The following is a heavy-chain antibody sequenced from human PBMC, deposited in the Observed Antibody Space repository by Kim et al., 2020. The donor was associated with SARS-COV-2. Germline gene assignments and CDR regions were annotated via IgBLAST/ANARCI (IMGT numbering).Heavy chain of an antibody. J-gene: IGHJ4*02. CDR2: IYYSGST. V-gene: IGHV4-31*03. CDR3: ARELVRGVIPGGTTPKSPY. CDR1: GGSISSGGYY. Sequence: SETLSLTCTVSGGSISSGGYYWSWIRQHPGKGLEWIGYIYYSGSTYYNPSLKSRVTISVDTSKNQFSLKLSSVTAADTAVYYCARELVRGVIPGGTTPKSPYWGQGTLVTVSS. D-gene: IGHD3-10*01.